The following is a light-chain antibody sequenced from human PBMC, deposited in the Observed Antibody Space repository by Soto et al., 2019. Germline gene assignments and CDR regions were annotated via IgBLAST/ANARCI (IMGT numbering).Light chain of an antibody. J-gene: IGLJ1*01. V-gene: IGLV2-8*01. CDR3: SSYAGSNNYV. CDR2: EVT. Sequence: QSVLTQPPSASGSPGQSVTISCTGTSSDVGGYNYVSWHQQHPDKTPKLMIYEVTKRPSGVPDRFSGSKSGDTASLTVSGLQAEDEADYYCSSYAGSNNYVFGTGTKVTVL. CDR1: SSDVGGYNY.